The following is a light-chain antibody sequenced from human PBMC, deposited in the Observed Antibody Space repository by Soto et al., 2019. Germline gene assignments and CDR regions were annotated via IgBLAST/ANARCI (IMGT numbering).Light chain of an antibody. V-gene: IGLV2-8*01. J-gene: IGLJ1*01. CDR1: SSDVGDYNY. CDR3: SSYAASNNFV. Sequence: QSALTQPPSASGSPGQSVTFSCTGTSSDVGDYNYVSWYQQHPGKAPKLMIYEVSKRPSGVPDRFSGSKSGNTASLTVSGLQAEDEADYYCSSYAASNNFVFGTGTKLTVL. CDR2: EVS.